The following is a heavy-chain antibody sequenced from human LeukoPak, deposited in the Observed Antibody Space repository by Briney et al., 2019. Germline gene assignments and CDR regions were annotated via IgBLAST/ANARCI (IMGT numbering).Heavy chain of an antibody. D-gene: IGHD3-22*01. Sequence: GGSLRLSCAASGFTFSSYGMHWVRQAPGKGLEWVAVISYDGNNKYYADSVKGRFTISRDNSKKTPYLQTNNLRAEDTAVYYCARGVYYFDSSGSAPYWGQGTLVTVSS. CDR3: ARGVYYFDSSGSAPY. V-gene: IGHV3-30*19. CDR1: GFTFSSYG. J-gene: IGHJ4*02. CDR2: ISYDGNNK.